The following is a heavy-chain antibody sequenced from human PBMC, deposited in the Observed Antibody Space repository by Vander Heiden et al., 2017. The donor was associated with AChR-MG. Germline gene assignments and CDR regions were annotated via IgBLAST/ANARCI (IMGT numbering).Heavy chain of an antibody. Sequence: QAQLVQSGAEGKKPGSSVKVSCQASGGPFSGDAISWVRQAPGQGLEWMGGIIPIFGTANYAQKFQGRVTITADESTSTAYMELSSLRSEDTAVYYCARGPKRGDDFDYWGQGTLVTVSS. J-gene: IGHJ4*02. CDR3: ARGPKRGDDFDY. D-gene: IGHD3-16*01. CDR2: IIPIFGTA. CDR1: GGPFSGDA. V-gene: IGHV1-69*01.